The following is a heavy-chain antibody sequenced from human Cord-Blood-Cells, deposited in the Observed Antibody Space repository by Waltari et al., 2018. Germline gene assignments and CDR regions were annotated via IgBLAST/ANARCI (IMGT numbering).Heavy chain of an antibody. V-gene: IGHV4-39*01. J-gene: IGHJ3*02. CDR1: GGSISSSSYY. D-gene: IGHD3-16*02. Sequence: QLQLQESGPGLVKPSETLSLTCTVSGGSISSSSYYWGWIRQPPGKGLEWIGSIYYSGSTYYNPSLKRRVTISLDTSKNQFSLKLSSVTAADTAVYYCARGRRSSYRAFDIWGQGTMVTVSS. CDR3: ARGRRSSYRAFDI. CDR2: IYYSGST.